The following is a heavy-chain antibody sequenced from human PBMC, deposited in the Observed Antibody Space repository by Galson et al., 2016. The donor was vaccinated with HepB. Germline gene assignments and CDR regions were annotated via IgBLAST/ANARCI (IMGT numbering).Heavy chain of an antibody. CDR1: GYTFPSYG. CDR3: ARGSSSWLNWVDP. Sequence: SVKVSCKASGYTFPSYGITWVRQVPGQGPEWMGWISAYSGNTNYAQKFQGRVTMTTDTSTSTAYMELRSLRSDDTAVYYCARGSSSWLNWVDPWGQGTLVTVST. J-gene: IGHJ5*02. D-gene: IGHD6-13*01. V-gene: IGHV1-18*01. CDR2: ISAYSGNT.